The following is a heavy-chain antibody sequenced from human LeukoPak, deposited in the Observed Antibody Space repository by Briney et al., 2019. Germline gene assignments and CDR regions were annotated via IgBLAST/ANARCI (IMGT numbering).Heavy chain of an antibody. CDR1: GGSFSGYY. Sequence: SETLSLTCAVYGGSFSGYYWSWIRQPPGKGLEWIGEINHSGSTNYNPSLKSRVTISVDTSKNQFSLKLSSVTAADTAVYYCARAGRLTFDIWGQGTMDTVSS. J-gene: IGHJ3*02. V-gene: IGHV4-34*01. D-gene: IGHD6-25*01. CDR3: ARAGRLTFDI. CDR2: INHSGST.